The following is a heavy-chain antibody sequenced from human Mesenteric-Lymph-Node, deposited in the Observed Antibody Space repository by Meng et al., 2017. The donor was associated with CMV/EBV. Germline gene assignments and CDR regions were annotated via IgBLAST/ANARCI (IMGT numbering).Heavy chain of an antibody. CDR2: ISSSSSTI. CDR3: ARQLSPVGPLAFGDFDY. V-gene: IGHV3-48*04. Sequence: GESLKISCAASGFTFRSYSMNWVRQAPGKGLEWVTYISSSSSTIYYADSVKGRFTLSRDNAKNSLYLQMDSLRAEDTAVYYCARQLSPVGPLAFGDFDYWGQGTLVTVSS. CDR1: GFTFRSYS. D-gene: IGHD1-26*01. J-gene: IGHJ4*02.